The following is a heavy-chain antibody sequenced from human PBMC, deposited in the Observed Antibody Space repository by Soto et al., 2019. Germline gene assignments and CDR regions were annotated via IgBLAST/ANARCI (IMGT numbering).Heavy chain of an antibody. CDR1: GSTFSSYA. D-gene: IGHD2-15*01. Sequence: EVQLWESGGGLVQPGGSLRLSCAASGSTFSSYAMSWVRQAPGKGLEWFSVISGSGDSTYYADSVKGRFTISRDNSKNTLYVQMNSLRAEDTAVYYCARELGYCSGGSCYMDGAFDFWGQGTMVTVSS. V-gene: IGHV3-23*01. CDR2: ISGSGDST. J-gene: IGHJ3*01. CDR3: ARELGYCSGGSCYMDGAFDF.